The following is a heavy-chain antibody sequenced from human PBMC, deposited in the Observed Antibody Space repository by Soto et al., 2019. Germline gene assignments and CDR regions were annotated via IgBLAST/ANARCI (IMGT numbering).Heavy chain of an antibody. Sequence: GGSLRLSCAASGFTFSSYAMSWVRQAPGKGLEWVSAISGSGGSTYYADSVKGRFTISRDNSKNTLYLQMNSLRAEDTAVYYCANHRITMVRGALFYFDYWGQGTLVTVSS. J-gene: IGHJ4*02. CDR2: ISGSGGST. V-gene: IGHV3-23*01. CDR3: ANHRITMVRGALFYFDY. CDR1: GFTFSSYA. D-gene: IGHD3-10*01.